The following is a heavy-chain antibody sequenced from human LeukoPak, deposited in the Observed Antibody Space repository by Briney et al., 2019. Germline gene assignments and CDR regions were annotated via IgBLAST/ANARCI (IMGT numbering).Heavy chain of an antibody. CDR3: ARSAVRGLPVLGY. V-gene: IGHV3-11*01. CDR1: GFTFSDYY. D-gene: IGHD2-21*02. J-gene: IGHJ4*02. Sequence: GGSLRLSCAASGFTFSDYYVSWIRQAPGKGLEWVSYISSSGSTIYYADSVKGRFTISRDNAKNSLYLQMNSLRAEDTAVYYCARSAVRGLPVLGYWGQGTLVTVSS. CDR2: ISSSGSTI.